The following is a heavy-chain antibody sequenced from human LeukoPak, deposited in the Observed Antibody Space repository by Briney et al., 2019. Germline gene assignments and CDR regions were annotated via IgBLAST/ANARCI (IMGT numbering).Heavy chain of an antibody. V-gene: IGHV4-59*08. D-gene: IGHD5/OR15-5a*01. J-gene: IGHJ2*01. CDR3: ARKVWSTLPPYWYFDL. CDR2: IYESGST. CDR1: GDSISSYY. Sequence: PSETLSLTCSVPGDSISSYYWSWIRQPPGRGQERIGHIYESGSTYYNPSLKSRVTMSMDASRNQFSLKLNSVTATDTAVYYCARKVWSTLPPYWYFDLWGRGTLVTVSS.